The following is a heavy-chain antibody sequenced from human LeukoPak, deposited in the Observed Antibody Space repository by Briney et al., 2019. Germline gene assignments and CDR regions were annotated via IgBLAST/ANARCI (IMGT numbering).Heavy chain of an antibody. V-gene: IGHV4-39*01. J-gene: IGHJ1*01. D-gene: IGHD5-18*01. CDR3: ARQGRGYSYGLRYFQH. CDR1: GGSIGSGTYY. Sequence: KTSETLSLTCTVSGGSIGSGTYYWGWIRQPPGKGLEWIGSIYYSGSTYYNPSLKSRVTISVDTSKNQFSLKLSSVTAADTAVYYCARQGRGYSYGLRYFQHWGQGTLVTVSS. CDR2: IYYSGST.